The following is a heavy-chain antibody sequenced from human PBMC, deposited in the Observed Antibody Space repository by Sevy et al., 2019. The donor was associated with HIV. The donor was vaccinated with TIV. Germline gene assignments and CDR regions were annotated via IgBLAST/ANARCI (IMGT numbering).Heavy chain of an antibody. D-gene: IGHD3-3*01. CDR2: IEQDGSEK. J-gene: IGHJ4*02. CDR1: GFTFSSYW. CDR3: ARESGVYDFWSGYPVMDQSFDY. Sequence: EGSLRLSCAASGFTFSSYWMSWVRQAPGKALEWVANIEQDGSEKYYVDSVKGRFTISRDNAKNSLYLQMNSLRAEDTAVHYSARESGVYDFWSGYPVMDQSFDYWGQGTLVTVSS. V-gene: IGHV3-7*01.